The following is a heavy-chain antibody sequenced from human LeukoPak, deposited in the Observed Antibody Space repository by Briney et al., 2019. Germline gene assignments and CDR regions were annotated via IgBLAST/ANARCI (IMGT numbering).Heavy chain of an antibody. CDR2: ISTSGDFT. J-gene: IGHJ4*02. V-gene: IGHV3-23*01. Sequence: GGSLRLSCATSGFTFSSYAMNWVRQAPGKGLECVSFISTSGDFTYYAASVKGRFTVSRDNSKNTLYLQMNSLRAEDTAVYYCARDPLYDSSGLDYWGQGTLVTVSS. D-gene: IGHD3-22*01. CDR1: GFTFSSYA. CDR3: ARDPLYDSSGLDY.